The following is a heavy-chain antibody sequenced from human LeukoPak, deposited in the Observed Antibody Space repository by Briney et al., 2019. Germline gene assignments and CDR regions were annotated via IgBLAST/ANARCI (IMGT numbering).Heavy chain of an antibody. J-gene: IGHJ4*02. CDR2: INPSGGST. V-gene: IGHV1-46*01. Sequence: ASVKVSCKASGYTFTSYYMHWVRQAPGQGLEWMGIINPSGGSTSYAQKFQGRVTMTRDTSTSTVYMELSSLRSEDTAVYYCARGSSAVALPLDYYFDYWGQGTLVTVSS. CDR1: GYTFTSYY. CDR3: ARGSSAVALPLDYYFDY. D-gene: IGHD3-10*01.